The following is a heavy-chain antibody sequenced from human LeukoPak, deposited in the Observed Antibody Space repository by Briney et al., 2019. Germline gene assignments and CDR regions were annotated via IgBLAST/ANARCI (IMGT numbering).Heavy chain of an antibody. J-gene: IGHJ2*01. D-gene: IGHD5-12*01. CDR1: GYTFTSYD. V-gene: IGHV1-8*02. CDR2: MNPNSGNT. CDR3: ARQVPPGYRGFPLYFDL. Sequence: ASVKVSCKASGYTFTSYDINWVRQATGQGLEWMGWMNPNSGNTGYAQKLQGRVTMTTDTSTSTAYMELRSLRSDDTAVYYCARQVPPGYRGFPLYFDLWGRGTLVTVSS.